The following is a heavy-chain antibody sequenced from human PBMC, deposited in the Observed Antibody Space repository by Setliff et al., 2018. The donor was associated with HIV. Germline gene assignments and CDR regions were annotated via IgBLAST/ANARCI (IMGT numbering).Heavy chain of an antibody. Sequence: PSETLSLTCTVSGASISTYYWSWIRQPPGKGLEWIGYIFCSGSSNYNPSLKSRVTMSVDTSKNQFSLNLTSVTAADTAVYYCARDRGSYNFWSGLARGDNWFDPWGQGTLVTVSS. V-gene: IGHV4-59*01. CDR1: GASISTYY. CDR2: IFCSGSS. CDR3: ARDRGSYNFWSGLARGDNWFDP. J-gene: IGHJ5*02. D-gene: IGHD3-3*01.